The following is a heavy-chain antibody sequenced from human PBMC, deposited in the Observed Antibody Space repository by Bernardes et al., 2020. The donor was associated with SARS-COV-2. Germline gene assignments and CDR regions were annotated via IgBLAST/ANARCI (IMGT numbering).Heavy chain of an antibody. V-gene: IGHV1-69*13. D-gene: IGHD3-22*01. Sequence: LVKVSCKASGGTFSSYALNWVRQAPGQGLEWMGGIIPIFGRANYAQKFQGRVTITADESTSTVYMELSSLRSEDTAVYFCARAYDSSGNYYLIYWGQGTPVTVSS. CDR3: ARAYDSSGNYYLIY. J-gene: IGHJ4*02. CDR2: IIPIFGRA. CDR1: GGTFSSYA.